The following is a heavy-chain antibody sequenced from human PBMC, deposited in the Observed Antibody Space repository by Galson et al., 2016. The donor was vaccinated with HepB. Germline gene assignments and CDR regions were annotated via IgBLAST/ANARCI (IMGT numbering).Heavy chain of an antibody. V-gene: IGHV5-51*01. J-gene: IGHJ4*02. CDR3: AREGYCSVKSCRGAFEY. CDR2: IYPGDSNS. CDR1: GYSFGIYY. Sequence: QSGAEVKKPGESLKISCKASGYSFGIYYIAWVRQMPGNALEWMGTIYPGDSNSTYSPSFQGRITISADKSTSPAYLHLGSMEASDTAMYYCAREGYCSVKSCRGAFEYWGQGSLVTVSS. D-gene: IGHD2-15*01.